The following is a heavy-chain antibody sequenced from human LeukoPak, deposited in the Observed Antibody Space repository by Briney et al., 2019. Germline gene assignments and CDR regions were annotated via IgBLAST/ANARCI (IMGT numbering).Heavy chain of an antibody. CDR1: GFTFDDYT. V-gene: IGHV3-43*01. J-gene: IGHJ4*02. Sequence: PGGSLRLSCAASGFTFDDYTMHWVRQVPGKGLEWVSVISWDGDDSYYADSVKGRFTISRDNSKNSLFLQMNSLRTEDTAFYYCAKDHRLYDASGYYDFWGQGTLVTVSS. CDR2: ISWDGDDS. CDR3: AKDHRLYDASGYYDF. D-gene: IGHD3-22*01.